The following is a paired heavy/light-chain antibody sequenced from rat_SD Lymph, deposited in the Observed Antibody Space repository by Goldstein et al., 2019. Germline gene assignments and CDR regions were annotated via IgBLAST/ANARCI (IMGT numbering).Heavy chain of an antibody. CDR3: TRDSLYGYSRRVMDA. J-gene: IGHJ4*01. CDR2: ISYDGSST. D-gene: IGHD1-7*01. V-gene: IGHV5-29*01. CDR1: GFTFSNYG. Sequence: EVQLVESGGGLVQPGRSMKLSCAASGFTFSNYGMAWVRQAPTKGLEWVATISYDGSSTYYRDSVKGRFTISRDNAKSTLYLQMNSLRSEDTATYYCTRDSLYGYSRRVMDAWGQGASVTVSS.
Light chain of an antibody. J-gene: IGKJ1*01. CDR1: QGIGNY. Sequence: DIQLTQSPSSMSASLGDRVSLTCQSSQGIGNYLSWYQHKPGKPPKPMIYYATNLADGVPSRFSGSRSGSDYSLTISSLESEDTAIYYCLQYDEYPRTFGGGTKLELK. V-gene: IGKV14S4*01. CDR2: YAT. CDR3: LQYDEYPRT.